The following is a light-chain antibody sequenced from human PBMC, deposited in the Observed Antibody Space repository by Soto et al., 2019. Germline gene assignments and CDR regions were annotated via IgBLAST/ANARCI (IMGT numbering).Light chain of an antibody. CDR2: GAS. V-gene: IGKV3-20*01. Sequence: EIVLTQSPGTLSLSPGERATLSCRASQSVSSSYLGWYQQKPGQAPRLLIYGASSRATGIPDRFSGSGSVTDFTLTISRLEPEDFAVYYCQQYGSSPLTFGGGTKVDIK. CDR1: QSVSSSY. J-gene: IGKJ4*01. CDR3: QQYGSSPLT.